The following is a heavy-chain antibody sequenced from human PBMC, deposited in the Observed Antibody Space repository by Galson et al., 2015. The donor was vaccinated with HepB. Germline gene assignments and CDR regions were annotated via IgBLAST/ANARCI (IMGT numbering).Heavy chain of an antibody. CDR2: ISGDGTSF. V-gene: IGHV3-23*01. CDR1: GFTSRFTFKDYG. Sequence: SLRLSCAASGFTSRFTFKDYGMNWVRQKPGKGLEWVSVISGDGTSFHYARSVKGRFTISRDNSRNTMVLQMDSLGADDTAIYYCAKSFDTNYLHYFDSWGQGVLVTVSS. J-gene: IGHJ4*02. CDR3: AKSFDTNYLHYFDS. D-gene: IGHD5-24*01.